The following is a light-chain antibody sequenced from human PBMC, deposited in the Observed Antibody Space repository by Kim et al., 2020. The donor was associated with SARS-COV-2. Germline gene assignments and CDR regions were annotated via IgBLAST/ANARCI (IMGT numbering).Light chain of an antibody. J-gene: IGKJ4*01. CDR2: GAS. V-gene: IGKV3-15*01. Sequence: EVVMTQSPATLSVSPGERATISCRASQSVRTNLAWYQQRPGQGPRLLIYGASTRATGIPARFSASGSGTEFSLTISSLQSEDFAIYFCQEYNNWPPLTFGAGTKVDIK. CDR3: QEYNNWPPLT. CDR1: QSVRTN.